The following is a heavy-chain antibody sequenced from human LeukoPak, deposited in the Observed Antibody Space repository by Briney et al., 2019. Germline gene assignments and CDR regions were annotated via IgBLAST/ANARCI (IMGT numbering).Heavy chain of an antibody. Sequence: GGSLRLSCAASGFTFSSYAMHWVRQAPGKGLEWVAVISYDGSNKYYADSVKGRFTISRDNSKNTLYLQMNSLRAEDTAVYYCAKDLLRGAGDYWGQGTLVTVSS. CDR1: GFTFSSYA. J-gene: IGHJ4*02. D-gene: IGHD4-17*01. CDR2: ISYDGSNK. V-gene: IGHV3-30-3*01. CDR3: AKDLLRGAGDY.